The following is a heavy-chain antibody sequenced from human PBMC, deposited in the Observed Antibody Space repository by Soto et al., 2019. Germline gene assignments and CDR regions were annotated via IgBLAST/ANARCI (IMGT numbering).Heavy chain of an antibody. CDR2: ISSSSSYI. V-gene: IGHV3-21*01. D-gene: IGHD3-3*01. J-gene: IGHJ4*02. CDR1: GFTFSSYS. Sequence: GGSLRLSCAASGFTFSSYSMNWVRQAPGKGLEWVSSISSSSSYIYYADSVKGRFTISRDNAKNSLYLQMNSLRAEDTAVYYCARGYSLRFLEWLLPYFDYWGQGTLVTVSS. CDR3: ARGYSLRFLEWLLPYFDY.